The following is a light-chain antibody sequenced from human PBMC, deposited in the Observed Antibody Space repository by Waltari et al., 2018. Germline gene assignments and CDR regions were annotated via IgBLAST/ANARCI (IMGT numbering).Light chain of an antibody. CDR1: QVISDF. Sequence: DFQLTQSPSSLSASAGERVTITCRASQVISDFLAWYQQKPGRAPQLLIPAATTLQSGVPSRFSASATGTDFTLTISTLQPEDVATYFCQAYHSSTPGLTFGGGTKVEIK. V-gene: IGKV1-27*01. J-gene: IGKJ4*01. CDR3: QAYHSSTPGLT. CDR2: AAT.